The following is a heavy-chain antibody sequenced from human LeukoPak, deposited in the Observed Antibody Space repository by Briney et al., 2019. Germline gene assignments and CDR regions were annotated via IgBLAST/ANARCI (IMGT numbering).Heavy chain of an antibody. V-gene: IGHV1-24*01. CDR2: FDPEDGET. D-gene: IGHD1-26*01. CDR1: GYTLTELS. J-gene: IGHJ4*02. CDR3: ATDLGIVGATNGFDY. Sequence: GASVKVSCKVSGYTLTELSTHWVRQAPGKGREWMGGFDPEDGETIYAQKFQGRVTMTEDTSTDTAYMELSSLRSEDTAVYYCATDLGIVGATNGFDYWGQGTLVTVSS.